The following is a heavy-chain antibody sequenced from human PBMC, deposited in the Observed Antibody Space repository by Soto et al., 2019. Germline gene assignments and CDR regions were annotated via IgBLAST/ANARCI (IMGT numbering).Heavy chain of an antibody. CDR2: INSDGSST. CDR1: GFTFSSYW. D-gene: IGHD1-26*01. J-gene: IGHJ3*02. V-gene: IGHV3-74*01. CDR3: ARDPGGTEPGDAFDI. Sequence: GGSLRLSCAASGFTFSSYWMHWVRQAPGKGLVWVSRINSDGSSTSYADSVKGRFTISRDNAKNTLYLQMNSLRAEDTAVYYCARDPGGTEPGDAFDIWGQGTMVTVSS.